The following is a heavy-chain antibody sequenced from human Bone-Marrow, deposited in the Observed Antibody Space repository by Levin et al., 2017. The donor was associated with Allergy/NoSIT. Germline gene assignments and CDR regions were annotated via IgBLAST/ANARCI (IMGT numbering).Heavy chain of an antibody. CDR3: ASSGWYRGY. CDR1: GGSFRGYY. CDR2: INHSGST. Sequence: SETLSLTCAVYGGSFRGYYWSWIRQPPGKGLEWIGEINHSGSTTYNPSLKSRVTISVDTSKNQFSLKLTSVTAADTAVYYCASSGWYRGYWGQGNLVTVSS. D-gene: IGHD6-19*01. J-gene: IGHJ4*02. V-gene: IGHV4-34*01.